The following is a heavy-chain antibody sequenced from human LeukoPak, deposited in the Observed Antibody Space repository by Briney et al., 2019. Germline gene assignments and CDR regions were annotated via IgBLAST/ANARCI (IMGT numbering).Heavy chain of an antibody. CDR2: LFYNEDA. Sequence: PSETLSLTCAVSGGSMSHFHWNWFRQPPGKGLEWIGSLFYNEDAKYNPSVKSRVTMSIDTSKSQFSRRLTSVTAADTAVYYCAKGETVTTSPFDHWGQGLLVTVSS. J-gene: IGHJ4*02. V-gene: IGHV4-59*01. D-gene: IGHD4-17*01. CDR1: GGSMSHFH. CDR3: AKGETVTTSPFDH.